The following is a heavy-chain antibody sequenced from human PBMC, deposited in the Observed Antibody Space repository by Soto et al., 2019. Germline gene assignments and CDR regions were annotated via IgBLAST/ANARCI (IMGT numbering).Heavy chain of an antibody. Sequence: QVQLMQSGAEVKKPGASVKVSCKASGDTFTGYYIHWVRQAPGPGLEWMGTVNPSGGHTTYAQHFLGRVTMTRDTSTSTLYLALNSLTSDDTAIYYCARGGHVVVVTAALDYWGQGTLVTVSS. CDR3: ARGGHVVVVTAALDY. D-gene: IGHD2-21*02. CDR1: GDTFTGYY. J-gene: IGHJ4*02. V-gene: IGHV1-46*01. CDR2: VNPSGGHT.